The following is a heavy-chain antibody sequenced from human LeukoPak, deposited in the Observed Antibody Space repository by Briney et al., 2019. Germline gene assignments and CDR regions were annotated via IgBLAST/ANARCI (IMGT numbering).Heavy chain of an antibody. CDR3: AKGFYVGAYYFDY. V-gene: IGHV3-23*01. CDR2: ISGSGGTT. Sequence: GTLTLTCAASGFTFSSYAMSWIRQPPGKGLEWVSAISGSGGTTYYADSVKGRFTISRDNSKNTLYLQMNSLRAEDTAVYYWAKGFYVGAYYFDYWGQGTLVTVSS. D-gene: IGHD1-26*01. J-gene: IGHJ4*02. CDR1: GFTFSSYA.